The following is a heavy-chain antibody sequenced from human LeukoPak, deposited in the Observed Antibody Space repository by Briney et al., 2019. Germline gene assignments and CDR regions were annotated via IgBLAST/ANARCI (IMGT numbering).Heavy chain of an antibody. CDR1: GGSISSGGNY. CDR2: INYSGTT. CDR3: ARLYGSGSLDY. Sequence: SETLSLTCTVSGGSISSGGNYWSWIRQNPGKGLEWIGYINYSGTTYYNPSLKSRVTISVDTSKNQFSLKLSSVTAADTAVYYCARLYGSGSLDYWGQGTLVTVSS. J-gene: IGHJ4*02. D-gene: IGHD3-10*01. V-gene: IGHV4-31*03.